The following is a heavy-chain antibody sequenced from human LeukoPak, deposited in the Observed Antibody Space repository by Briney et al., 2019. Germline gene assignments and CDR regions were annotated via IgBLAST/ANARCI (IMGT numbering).Heavy chain of an antibody. J-gene: IGHJ4*02. CDR3: ITGRRYYDSSGYYPYYFDF. Sequence: GGSLRLSCAASGFTFSSYAMSWVRQAPGKGLEWVSGISNSGGSTYADSVKGRFTISRDNSRNTLYLQMNSLKTEDTAVYYCITGRRYYDSSGYYPYYFDFWGQGTLVTVSS. D-gene: IGHD3-22*01. CDR2: ISNSGGST. CDR1: GFTFSSYA. V-gene: IGHV3-23*01.